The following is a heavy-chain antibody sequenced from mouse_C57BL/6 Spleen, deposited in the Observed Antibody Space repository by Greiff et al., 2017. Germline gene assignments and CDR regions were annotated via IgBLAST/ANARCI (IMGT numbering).Heavy chain of an antibody. D-gene: IGHD2-13*01. CDR2: IDPSDSDT. V-gene: IGHV1-69*01. CDR3: ESRGLEKYYFDY. CDR1: GYTFTSYW. J-gene: IGHJ2*01. Sequence: QVQLQQPGAELVMPGASVKLSCKASGYTFTSYWMHWVKQRPGQGLEWIGEIDPSDSDTNYNEKFKGKSTLTVDKSSSTAYMQLSSLTSVDSAVYYCESRGLEKYYFDYWGKGTTLTVSS.